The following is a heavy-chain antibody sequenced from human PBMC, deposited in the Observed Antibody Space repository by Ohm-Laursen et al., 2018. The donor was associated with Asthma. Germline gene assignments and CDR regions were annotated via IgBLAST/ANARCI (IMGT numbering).Heavy chain of an antibody. Sequence: SDTLSLTCTVSGGSISSSSYYWGWIRQPPGKGLEWIGSIYYSGSTYYNPSLKSRVTISVDTSKNQFSLKLSSVTAADTAVCYCARQTPPQNYYYYGMDVWGQGTTVTVSS. J-gene: IGHJ6*02. CDR1: GGSISSSSYY. CDR2: IYYSGST. D-gene: IGHD1-14*01. V-gene: IGHV4-39*01. CDR3: ARQTPPQNYYYYGMDV.